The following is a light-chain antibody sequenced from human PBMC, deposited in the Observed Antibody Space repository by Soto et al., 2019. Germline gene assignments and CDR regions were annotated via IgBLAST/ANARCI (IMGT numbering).Light chain of an antibody. CDR3: HSYDVSLSGPV. V-gene: IGLV1-40*01. CDR1: SSNIGAGYD. CDR2: DNN. J-gene: IGLJ2*01. Sequence: QSVLTQPPSVSGAPGQRVTISCTGSSSNIGAGYDVHWYQQLPGTAPKVLIHDNNNRPSGVPDRFSGSKSGTSASLAITGLQAEDKADYYCHSYDVSLSGPVFGGGTKLTVL.